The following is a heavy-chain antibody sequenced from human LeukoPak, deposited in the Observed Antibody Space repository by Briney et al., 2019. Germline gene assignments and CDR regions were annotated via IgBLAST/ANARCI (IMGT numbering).Heavy chain of an antibody. CDR3: ARLGGYSYGYLDYYYYGMDV. V-gene: IGHV3-11*01. CDR2: ISSSGSTI. D-gene: IGHD5-18*01. Sequence: GGSPRLSCAASGFTFSDYYMSWIRQAPGKGLEWVSYISSSGSTIYYADSVKGRFTISRDNAKNSLYLQMNSLRAEDTAVYYCARLGGYSYGYLDYYYYGMDVWGQGTTVTVSS. CDR1: GFTFSDYY. J-gene: IGHJ6*02.